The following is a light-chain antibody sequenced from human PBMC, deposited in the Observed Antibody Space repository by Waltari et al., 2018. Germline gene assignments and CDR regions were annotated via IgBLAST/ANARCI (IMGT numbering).Light chain of an antibody. Sequence: QSALTQPASVSGSPGQPITISCTGTSSDVGSYNLVSWYQQHPGKAPQLMVYEVSKRPSGVSNRFSGSKSSNTASLTISGLQAEDEADYYCCSYAGSITYVFGTGTKVTVL. CDR3: CSYAGSITYV. J-gene: IGLJ1*01. CDR1: SSDVGSYNL. CDR2: EVS. V-gene: IGLV2-23*02.